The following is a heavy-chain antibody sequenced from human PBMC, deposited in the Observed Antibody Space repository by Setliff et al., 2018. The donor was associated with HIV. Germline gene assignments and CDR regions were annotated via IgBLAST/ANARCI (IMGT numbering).Heavy chain of an antibody. J-gene: IGHJ4*02. CDR3: ASGSGYCKNGNCYIGVHKNPDKYYFDY. CDR1: GDTFSNYA. V-gene: IGHV1-69*05. CDR2: INPLFGTT. D-gene: IGHD2-8*01. Sequence: GASVKVSCKASGDTFSNYAITWVRQAPGQGLEWMGGINPLFGTTNYAHNFQGRLTITTDQIMKTAYMELSSLRSEDTAVYYCASGSGYCKNGNCYIGVHKNPDKYYFDYWGQGTLVTVSS.